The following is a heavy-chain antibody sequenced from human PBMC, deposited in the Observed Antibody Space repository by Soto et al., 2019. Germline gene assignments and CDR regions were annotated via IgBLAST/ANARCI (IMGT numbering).Heavy chain of an antibody. V-gene: IGHV1-69*01. CDR1: GVTFSKFI. CDR2: IIPIFGTA. D-gene: IGHD6-19*01. Sequence: QVQLEQSGGEVKKPGSSVKVSCKASGVTFSKFIMTWVRQAPGLGLEWVGGIIPIFGTANYAKKFQGRVTITADESTSTSYLEVSTLRSEDTAVYYCAKVRYSSPMGYYYGIDVWGQGTAVTVSS. CDR3: AKVRYSSPMGYYYGIDV. J-gene: IGHJ6*02.